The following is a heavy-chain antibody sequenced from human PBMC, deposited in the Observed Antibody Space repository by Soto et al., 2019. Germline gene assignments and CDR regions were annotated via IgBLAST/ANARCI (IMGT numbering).Heavy chain of an antibody. CDR2: IIPIFGTA. CDR3: ARYRSGLPGWFDP. V-gene: IGHV1-69*01. D-gene: IGHD6-19*01. CDR1: GGTFSSYA. J-gene: IGHJ5*02. Sequence: QVQLVQSGAEVKKPGSSVKVSCKASGGTFSSYAISWVRQAPGQGLEWMGGIIPIFGTANYAQKFQGRVTITADASTSTAYRELSSLISEDTAVYYCARYRSGLPGWFDPLGQGNLVTVSS.